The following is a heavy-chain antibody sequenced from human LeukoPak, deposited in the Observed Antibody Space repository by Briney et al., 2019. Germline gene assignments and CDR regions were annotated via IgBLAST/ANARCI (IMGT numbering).Heavy chain of an antibody. CDR2: ISWDGGST. CDR1: GFTFDDYS. D-gene: IGHD3-22*01. Sequence: GGSLRLFCAASGFTFDDYSMHWVRQAPGKGLEWVSLISWDGGSTYYADSVKGRFTISRDNSKNSLYLQMNSLRTEDTALYYCAKDPDYFDSSGYYDYWGQGTLVTVSS. J-gene: IGHJ4*02. V-gene: IGHV3-43*01. CDR3: AKDPDYFDSSGYYDY.